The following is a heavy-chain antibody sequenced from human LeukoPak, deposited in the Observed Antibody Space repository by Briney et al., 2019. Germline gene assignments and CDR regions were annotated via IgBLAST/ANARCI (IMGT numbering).Heavy chain of an antibody. CDR2: IKQDGSEK. Sequence: PGGSLRLSCAASGFTFSSYWMSWVRQAPGKGLEWVANIKQDGSEKYYVDSAKGRFTISRDNAKNSLYLQMNSLRAEDTAVYYCASIAALYYFDYWGQGTLVTVSS. V-gene: IGHV3-7*01. D-gene: IGHD6-13*01. CDR3: ASIAALYYFDY. J-gene: IGHJ4*02. CDR1: GFTFSSYW.